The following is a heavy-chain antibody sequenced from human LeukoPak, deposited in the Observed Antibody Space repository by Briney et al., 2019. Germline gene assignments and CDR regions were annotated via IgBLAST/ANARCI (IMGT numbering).Heavy chain of an antibody. CDR1: GFTFSSYW. V-gene: IGHV3-7*01. CDR2: IKQDGSGE. CDR3: ARDPFDY. J-gene: IGHJ4*02. Sequence: GGSLRLSCIASGFTFSSYWMAWVRQVPGKGLEWVANIKQDGSGEFYVDSVKGRFTISRDSAKNSLYLQMNSLRDEDTAVYYCARDPFDYWGQGTLVTVSS.